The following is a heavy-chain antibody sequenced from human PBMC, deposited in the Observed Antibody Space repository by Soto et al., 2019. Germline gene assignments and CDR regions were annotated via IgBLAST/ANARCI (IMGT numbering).Heavy chain of an antibody. D-gene: IGHD6-19*01. V-gene: IGHV3-23*01. CDR3: AKDAQAVARSEIDY. J-gene: IGHJ4*02. CDR1: GFPFSSYA. Sequence: EVQLLESGGGLVQPGGSPRLSCAASGFPFSSYAMSWVRQPPGKGLEWVSAISGGGGSTYYADSVKGRFTISRDNSKNTLYLKMNSLRAEDTAVYYCAKDAQAVARSEIDYWGQGSLVTVSS. CDR2: ISGGGGST.